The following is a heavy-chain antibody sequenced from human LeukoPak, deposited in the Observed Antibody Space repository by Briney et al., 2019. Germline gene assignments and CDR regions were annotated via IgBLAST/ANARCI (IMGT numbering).Heavy chain of an antibody. V-gene: IGHV4-4*07. CDR3: ARGDSSGWYSFFDS. J-gene: IGHJ4*02. CDR1: GGSISSYY. D-gene: IGHD6-19*01. Sequence: SETLSLTCTVSGGSISSYYWSWIRQPAGKGLEWIGRIYTSGSTNYNPSLKSRVTISVDTSRNQFSLKLNSVTTADTAVYYCARGDSSGWYSFFDSWGQGTLVSVSS. CDR2: IYTSGST.